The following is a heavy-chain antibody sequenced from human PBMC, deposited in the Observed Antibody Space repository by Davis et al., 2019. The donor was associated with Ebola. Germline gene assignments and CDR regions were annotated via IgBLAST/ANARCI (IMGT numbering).Heavy chain of an antibody. J-gene: IGHJ6*02. CDR2: ISSSSSTI. CDR1: GFTFSSYA. V-gene: IGHV3-48*02. D-gene: IGHD3-10*01. CDR3: AREGFTQHYGMDV. Sequence: GESLKISCAASGFTFSSYAMSWVRQAPGKGLEWVSVISSSSSTIYYADSVKGRFTISRDNAKNSLYLQMNSLRDEDTAVYYCAREGFTQHYGMDVWGQGTTVTVSS.